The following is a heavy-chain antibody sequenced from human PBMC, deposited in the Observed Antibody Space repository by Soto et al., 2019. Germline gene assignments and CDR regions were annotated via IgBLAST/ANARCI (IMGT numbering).Heavy chain of an antibody. CDR1: GGTFSTYA. CDR2: IIPMFGTA. CDR3: ARPQGAEFQLLYAFDI. J-gene: IGHJ3*02. V-gene: IGHV1-69*01. Sequence: QVQLVQSGAEVRKPGSSVKVSCKASGGTFSTYAISWVRQAPGQGLEWMGGIIPMFGTAKYAQRFQGRFTITADGSTSTASMELTSLRSEDTALYFCARPQGAEFQLLYAFDIWGQGTMVTVSS. D-gene: IGHD2-2*01.